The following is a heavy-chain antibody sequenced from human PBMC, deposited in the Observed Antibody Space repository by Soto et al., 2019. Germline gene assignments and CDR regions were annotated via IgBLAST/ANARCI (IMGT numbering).Heavy chain of an antibody. CDR3: ARGRPWEIYDY. D-gene: IGHD1-26*01. V-gene: IGHV4-59*01. CDR2: IDYSGGA. CDR1: GGSTSPYY. Sequence: QVQLQESGPGLVKASETLSLTCTVSGGSTSPYYWSWLRQPPGKGLEWIGFIDYSGGARYNPSLKSRVTMPLDTCENQISLKLSSMAAADTAVYFCARGRPWEIYDYWGQGTVVTVSS. J-gene: IGHJ4*02.